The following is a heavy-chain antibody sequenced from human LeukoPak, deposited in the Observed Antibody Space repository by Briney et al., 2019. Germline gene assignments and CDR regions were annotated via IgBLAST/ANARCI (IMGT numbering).Heavy chain of an antibody. J-gene: IGHJ4*02. CDR3: ARHRYSSAWSVVDY. CDR1: GGSISIYY. CDR2: IYYSGST. V-gene: IGHV4-59*08. Sequence: SETLSLTCTVSGGSISIYYWSWIRQPPGKGLEWIGNIYYSGSTNYNPSLKSRVTISVDTSKNQFSLKLTAVTAADTAVYYCARHRYSSAWSVVDYWGQGTLVTVSS. D-gene: IGHD6-19*01.